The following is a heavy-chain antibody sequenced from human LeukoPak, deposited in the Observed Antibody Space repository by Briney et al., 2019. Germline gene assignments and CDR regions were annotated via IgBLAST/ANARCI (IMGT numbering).Heavy chain of an antibody. J-gene: IGHJ5*02. CDR3: ARTPVLRYFDWLPNWFDP. V-gene: IGHV1-2*02. D-gene: IGHD3-9*01. CDR1: GYTFTSYY. CDR2: INPNSGGT. Sequence: GASVKVSCKASGYTFTSYYMHWVRQAPGQGLEWMGWINPNSGGTNYAQKFQGRVTMTRDTSISTAYMELSRLRSDDTAVYYCARTPVLRYFDWLPNWFDPWGQGTLVTVSS.